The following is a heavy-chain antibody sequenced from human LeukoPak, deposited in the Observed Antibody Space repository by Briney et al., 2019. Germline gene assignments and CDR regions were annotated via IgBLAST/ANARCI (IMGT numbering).Heavy chain of an antibody. Sequence: PSETLSHTCGVSGGSVISTNWWTWVRQPPGKGLEWIGEVHLDGRTNYNPSLESRLTISVDLSENHVSLKLTSVTAADTAVYYCAGEGGFYRPLDYSGQGTLVTVSS. CDR3: AGEGGFYRPLDY. CDR1: GGSVISTNW. J-gene: IGHJ4*02. CDR2: VHLDGRT. D-gene: IGHD3-3*01. V-gene: IGHV4-4*02.